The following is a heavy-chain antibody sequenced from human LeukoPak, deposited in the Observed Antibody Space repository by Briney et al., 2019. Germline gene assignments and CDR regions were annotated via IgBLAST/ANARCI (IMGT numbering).Heavy chain of an antibody. CDR1: GYTFTSYD. D-gene: IGHD2-15*01. V-gene: IGHV1-8*01. CDR2: MNPNSGNT. J-gene: IGHJ5*02. Sequence: GASVKVSCKASGYTFTSYDINWVRQATGQGLEWMGWMNPNSGNTGYAQKFQGRVTMTRNTSISTAYMELSSLRSEDTAVYYCARGVVVVAATSNWFDPWGQGTLVTVSS. CDR3: ARGVVVVAATSNWFDP.